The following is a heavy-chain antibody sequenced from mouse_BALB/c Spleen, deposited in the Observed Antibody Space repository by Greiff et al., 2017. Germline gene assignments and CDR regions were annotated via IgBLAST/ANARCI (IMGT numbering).Heavy chain of an antibody. J-gene: IGHJ4*01. V-gene: IGHV1S127*01. CDR2: IDPSDSET. CDR1: GYSFTSYW. CDR3: ARYDYDGGDY. Sequence: QVHVKQSGPQLVRPGASVKISCKASGYSFTSYWMHWVKQRPGQGLEWIGMIDPSDSETRLNQKFKDKATLTVDKSSSTAYMQLSSPTSEDSAVYYCARYDYDGGDYWGQGTSVTVSS. D-gene: IGHD2-4*01.